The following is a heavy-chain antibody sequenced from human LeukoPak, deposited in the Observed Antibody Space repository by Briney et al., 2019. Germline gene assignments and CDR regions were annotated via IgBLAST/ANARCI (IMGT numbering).Heavy chain of an antibody. D-gene: IGHD4-11*01. CDR3: ARHYSNDAMDV. V-gene: IGHV5-10-1*01. CDR2: IDPSDSYT. Sequence: KNGESLKISCEASGYNFGSYWLGWVRQMPGKGLEWMGRIDPSDSYTNYSPSFQGHVTISDDKSISTAYLQWSSLKASDTAMYYCARHYSNDAMDVWGQGTTVTVSS. J-gene: IGHJ6*02. CDR1: GYNFGSYW.